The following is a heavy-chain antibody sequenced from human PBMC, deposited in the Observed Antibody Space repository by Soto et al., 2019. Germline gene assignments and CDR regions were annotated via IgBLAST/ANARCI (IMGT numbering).Heavy chain of an antibody. CDR1: GFTFSSYA. V-gene: IGHV3-48*01. Sequence: GGSLRLSCAASGFTFSSYAMSWVRQAPGKGLEWVSDISSNSNTTHYADSVKGRFTISRDNAKNSLYLQMNSLRAEDTAVYYCTRGVSYGFDFWGQGTMVTVSS. D-gene: IGHD3-10*01. CDR2: ISSNSNTT. CDR3: TRGVSYGFDF. J-gene: IGHJ3*01.